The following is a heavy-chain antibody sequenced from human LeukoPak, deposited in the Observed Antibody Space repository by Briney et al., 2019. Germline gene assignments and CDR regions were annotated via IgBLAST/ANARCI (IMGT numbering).Heavy chain of an antibody. CDR3: AKEVSVTMIRGVIGMDV. CDR2: ISWNGGNI. Sequence: GGSLRLSCAASGFIFDDYAMHWVRQAPGKGLEWVSGISWNGGNIGYADSVKGRFTISRDNAKNSLYLQMNSVTVEDTALYYCAKEVSVTMIRGVIGMDVWGQGTTVTVSS. CDR1: GFIFDDYA. V-gene: IGHV3-9*01. D-gene: IGHD3-10*01. J-gene: IGHJ6*02.